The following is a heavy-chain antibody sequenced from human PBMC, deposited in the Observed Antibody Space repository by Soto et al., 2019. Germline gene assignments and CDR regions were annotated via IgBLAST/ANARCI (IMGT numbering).Heavy chain of an antibody. Sequence: EVQLVESGGGLVQPGGSLRLSCAASGFTVSSNYMSWVRQAPGKGLEWVSVMYSGGSTYYLESVKGRFTVSRVNSKNMLYLQMNSLRAEDTAVYYCARDSSAVTTDYWGQGTLVTVSS. CDR2: MYSGGST. J-gene: IGHJ4*02. CDR1: GFTVSSNY. V-gene: IGHV3-66*01. CDR3: ARDSSAVTTDY. D-gene: IGHD4-17*01.